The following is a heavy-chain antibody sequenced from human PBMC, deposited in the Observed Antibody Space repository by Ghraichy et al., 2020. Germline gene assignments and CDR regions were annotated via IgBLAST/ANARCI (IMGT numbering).Heavy chain of an antibody. J-gene: IGHJ4*02. CDR1: GGSISSRSYY. D-gene: IGHD2-8*01. Sequence: SETLSLTCTVSGGSISSRSYYWGWIRQPPGKGLEWIGSIYYSGSTYYNPSLKSRVTISVDTSKNQFSLKLSSMTAAYTAVYYCARHVGYCTNGVCYGGHVKELHYWGQGTLVTVSS. CDR2: IYYSGST. CDR3: ARHVGYCTNGVCYGGHVKELHY. V-gene: IGHV4-39*01.